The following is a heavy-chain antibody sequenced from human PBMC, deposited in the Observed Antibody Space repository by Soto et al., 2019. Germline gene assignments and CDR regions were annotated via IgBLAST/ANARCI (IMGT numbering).Heavy chain of an antibody. V-gene: IGHV3-23*01. CDR2: ISGSGGST. D-gene: IGHD3-3*01. CDR3: AKSPYTIFRYYGMDV. CDR1: GFTFSSYA. Sequence: GGSLRLSCAASGFTFSSYAMSWVRQAPGKGLEWVSAISGSGGSTYYADSVKGRFTISRDNSKNTLYLQMNSLRAEDTAVYYYAKSPYTIFRYYGMDVWGQGTTVTVSS. J-gene: IGHJ6*02.